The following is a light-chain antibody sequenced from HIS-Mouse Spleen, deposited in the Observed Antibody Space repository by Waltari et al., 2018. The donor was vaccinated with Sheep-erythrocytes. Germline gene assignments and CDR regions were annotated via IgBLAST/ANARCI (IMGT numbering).Light chain of an antibody. J-gene: IGKJ2*01. CDR1: QGISSY. V-gene: IGKV1-9*01. CDR3: QQLNSYPHT. CDR2: AAS. Sequence: DIQLTPSPSFVSASVGDRVTITCRASQGISSYLAWYQQKPGKAPKLLIYAASTLQSGVPSRFSGSGSGTEFTLTISSLQPEDFATYYCQQLNSYPHTFGQGTKLEIK.